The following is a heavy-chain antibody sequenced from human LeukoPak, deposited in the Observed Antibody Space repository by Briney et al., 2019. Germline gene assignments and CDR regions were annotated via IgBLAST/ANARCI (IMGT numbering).Heavy chain of an antibody. CDR1: GFTFSSYG. CDR2: IWYDGSNK. V-gene: IGHV3-33*01. J-gene: IGHJ4*02. D-gene: IGHD3-10*01. Sequence: PGGSLRLSCAASGFTFSSYGMHWVRQAPGKGLEWVAVIWYDGSNKYYADSVKGRFTISRDNSKNTLYLQMNSLRAEDTAVYYCAREGAYYGSGSYYNPDYWGQGTLVTVSS. CDR3: AREGAYYGSGSYYNPDY.